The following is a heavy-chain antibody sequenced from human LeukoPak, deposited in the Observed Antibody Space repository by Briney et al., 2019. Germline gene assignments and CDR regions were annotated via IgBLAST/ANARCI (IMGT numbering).Heavy chain of an antibody. J-gene: IGHJ4*02. D-gene: IGHD3-10*01. CDR3: ARSLGRSLAGYFDY. V-gene: IGHV6-1*01. CDR1: GDSVSSNSAA. CDR2: TYYRSKWYN. Sequence: SQTLSLTCAISGDSVSSNSAAWNWIRQSPSKGLEWLGRTYYRSKWYNDYAVSVKSRITINPDTSKNQFSLQLNSVTPEDTAVYYCARSLGRSLAGYFDYWGQGTLVTVSS.